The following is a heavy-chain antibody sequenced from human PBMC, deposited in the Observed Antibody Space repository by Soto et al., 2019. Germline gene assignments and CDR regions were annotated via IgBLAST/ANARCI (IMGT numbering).Heavy chain of an antibody. V-gene: IGHV3-74*01. CDR2: INSDGSST. CDR1: GFTFSSYW. CDR3: AKGGITLVRGSFDY. J-gene: IGHJ4*02. Sequence: GGSLRLSCAASGFTFSSYWVHWVRQAPGKGLVWVSRINSDGSSTSYADSVKGRFTISRDNAKNTLYLQMNNLRAEDTAVYYCAKGGITLVRGSFDYWGQGALVTVSS. D-gene: IGHD3-10*01.